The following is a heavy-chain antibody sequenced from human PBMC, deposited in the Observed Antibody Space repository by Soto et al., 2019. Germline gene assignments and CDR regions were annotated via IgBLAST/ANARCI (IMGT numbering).Heavy chain of an antibody. V-gene: IGHV3-11*01. D-gene: IGHD7-27*01. CDR3: ARTSALPLGYPHGMDV. CDR1: GFTFSDHY. J-gene: IGHJ6*02. CDR2: MSGSGSSE. Sequence: GSLRLSCAASGFTFSDHYMAWIRQAPGKGLEIVAHMSGSGSSEDYGDSVKGRFSIFRDTSKNQVVLTMTNMDPVDTATYYCARTSALPLGYPHGMDVWGQGTTVTVSS.